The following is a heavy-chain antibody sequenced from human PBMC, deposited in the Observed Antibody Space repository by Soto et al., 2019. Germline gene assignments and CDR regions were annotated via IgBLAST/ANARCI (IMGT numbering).Heavy chain of an antibody. CDR2: IIPIFGTA. Sequence: SVKVSCKASGGTFSSYAISWVRQAPGQGLEWMGGIIPIFGTANYAQKFQGRVTITADKSTSTAYMELSSLRSDDTAVYYCARSIAARPDLHADVWGQGTTVTVSS. V-gene: IGHV1-69*06. CDR1: GGTFSSYA. CDR3: ARSIAARPDLHADV. J-gene: IGHJ6*02. D-gene: IGHD6-6*01.